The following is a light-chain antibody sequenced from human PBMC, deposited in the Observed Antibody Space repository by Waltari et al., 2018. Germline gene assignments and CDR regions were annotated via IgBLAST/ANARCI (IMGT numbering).Light chain of an antibody. Sequence: DIQMTQSPSTLSASVGDRVTITCRASQTIDNYLAWYQQKPGEAPKVMIYDASTLETGVPSRFSGSGFGTDFSLTISSLQPDDFATYWCQQYNIYSPQAFGQGTEV. CDR2: DAS. J-gene: IGKJ1*01. CDR1: QTIDNY. V-gene: IGKV1-5*01. CDR3: QQYNIYSPQA.